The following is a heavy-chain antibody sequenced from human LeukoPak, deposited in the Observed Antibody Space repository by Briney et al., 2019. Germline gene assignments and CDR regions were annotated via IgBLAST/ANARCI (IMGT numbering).Heavy chain of an antibody. CDR1: GDSVSINSAA. CDR2: TYYRSKWYN. V-gene: IGHV6-1*01. CDR3: ARDYLVAVAGWFDP. Sequence: SQTLSLTCAISGDSVSINSAAWNWIRQSPSRGLEWLGRTYYRSKWYNDYAVSVKSRITINPHTSKNQFSLQLNSVTPEDTAVYYCARDYLVAVAGWFDPWGQGTLITVSS. D-gene: IGHD6-19*01. J-gene: IGHJ5*02.